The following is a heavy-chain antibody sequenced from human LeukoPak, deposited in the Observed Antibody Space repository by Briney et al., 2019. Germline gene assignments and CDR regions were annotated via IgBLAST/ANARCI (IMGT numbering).Heavy chain of an antibody. V-gene: IGHV1-8*01. D-gene: IGHD6-13*01. J-gene: IGHJ4*02. CDR3: ARGWAAAATGYFDT. CDR2: MNPNSGNT. Sequence: ASVTVSCKASGYTFTSYDINWVRQAPGQGLEWMGWMNPNSGNTGYAQKFQGRVTMTRNTSISTAYMELSSLRSDDTAVYYCARGWAAAATGYFDTWGQGTLVIVSS. CDR1: GYTFTSYD.